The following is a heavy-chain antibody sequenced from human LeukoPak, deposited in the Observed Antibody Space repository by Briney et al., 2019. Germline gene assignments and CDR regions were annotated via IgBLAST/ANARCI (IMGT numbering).Heavy chain of an antibody. J-gene: IGHJ4*02. CDR3: ARLSFHNNSWYLGY. CDR1: GGSVSSGSYY. CDR2: IYYRGNT. V-gene: IGHV4-61*01. D-gene: IGHD6-13*01. Sequence: PSETLSLTCTVSGGSVSSGSYYWSWIRQPPGKGLEWIGYIYYRGNTKYNPSLKSRVTISVDTSKNKFSLNLSSVTAADTAVYYCARLSFHNNSWYLGYWGQGTLVTVSS.